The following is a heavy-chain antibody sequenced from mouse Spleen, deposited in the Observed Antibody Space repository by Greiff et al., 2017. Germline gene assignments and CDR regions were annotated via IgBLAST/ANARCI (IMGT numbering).Heavy chain of an antibody. CDR3: ALCTAYYYAMDY. CDR2: IDPSDSYT. D-gene: IGHD1-2*01. V-gene: IGHV1-59*01. J-gene: IGHJ4*01. Sequence: QVQLQQPGAELVRPGTSVKLSCKASGYTFTSYWMHWVKQRPGQGLEWIGVIDPSDSYTNYNQKFKGKATLTVDTSSSTAYMQLSSLTSEDSAVYYCALCTAYYYAMDYWGQGTSVTVSS. CDR1: GYTFTSYW.